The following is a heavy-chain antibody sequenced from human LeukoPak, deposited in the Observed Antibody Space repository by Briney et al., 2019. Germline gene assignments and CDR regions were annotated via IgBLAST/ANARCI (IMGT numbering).Heavy chain of an antibody. CDR2: ISSSSSYI. CDR3: ARDQVAAAGTLDY. D-gene: IGHD6-13*01. J-gene: IGHJ4*02. Sequence: GGSLRLSCAASGFTFSSYSMNWVRQAPGKGLEWVSSISSSSSYIYYADSVKGRFTISRDNAKNSRYLQMNSLRAEDTAVYYCARDQVAAAGTLDYWGQGTLVTVSS. CDR1: GFTFSSYS. V-gene: IGHV3-21*01.